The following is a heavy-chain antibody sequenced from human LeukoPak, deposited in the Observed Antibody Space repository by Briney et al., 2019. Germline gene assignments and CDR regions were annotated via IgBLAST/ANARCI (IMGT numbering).Heavy chain of an antibody. J-gene: IGHJ4*02. CDR3: ARRNYLSGSPFDY. CDR1: GGSISSGGYY. D-gene: IGHD1-26*01. CDR2: IYHSGST. Sequence: SQTLSLTCTVSGGSISSGGYYWSWIRQPPGKGLEWIGYIYHSGSTYYNPSLKSRVTISVDRSKNQFSLKLSSVTAADTAVYYCARRNYLSGSPFDYWGQGTLVTVSS. V-gene: IGHV4-30-2*01.